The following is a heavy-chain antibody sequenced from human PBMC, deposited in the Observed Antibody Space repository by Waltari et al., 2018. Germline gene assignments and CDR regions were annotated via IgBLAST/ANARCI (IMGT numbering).Heavy chain of an antibody. Sequence: EEQLVESGGGLAQPGESLRLSCAASGFTFRRYWMDWVRQAQGKGLVWVSRISSDGSSTTYADAVKGRFTISRDNAKNTLYVQMNRLRAEDTAVYYCARVATKTYSSPVPGRPYYYGMDVWGQGTTVTVSS. CDR3: ARVATKTYSSPVPGRPYYYGMDV. V-gene: IGHV3-74*01. D-gene: IGHD3-22*01. CDR2: ISSDGSST. J-gene: IGHJ6*02. CDR1: GFTFRRYW.